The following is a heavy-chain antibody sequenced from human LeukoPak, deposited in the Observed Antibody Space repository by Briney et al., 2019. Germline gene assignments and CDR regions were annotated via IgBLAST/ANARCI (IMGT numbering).Heavy chain of an antibody. V-gene: IGHV3-20*04. CDR1: GFTFDDYG. CDR3: AKGGGSGSRDFDY. CDR2: INWNGGST. Sequence: GGSLRLSCAASGFTFDDYGMSWVRQAPGKGLEWVSGINWNGGSTGYADSVKGRFTISRDNSKNTLYLQMNSLRAEDTAVYYCAKGGGSGSRDFDYWGQGTLVTVSS. J-gene: IGHJ4*02. D-gene: IGHD1-26*01.